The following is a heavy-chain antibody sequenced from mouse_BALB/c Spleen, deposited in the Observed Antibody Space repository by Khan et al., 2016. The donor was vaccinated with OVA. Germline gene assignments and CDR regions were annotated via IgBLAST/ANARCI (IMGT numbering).Heavy chain of an antibody. J-gene: IGHJ3*01. Sequence: QVQLQQSGPGLVRPSQTLSITCTVSGFSLTTYGVHWVRQSPGKGLEWLGVIRSAGKTDYNAAFISRLSITKDDSKSQVFFKMNSLKADDKAMYYCARNSYMYDFTCWGQGTLVTVSA. D-gene: IGHD2-14*01. CDR2: IRSAGKT. CDR1: GFSLTTYG. CDR3: ARNSYMYDFTC. V-gene: IGHV2-2*01.